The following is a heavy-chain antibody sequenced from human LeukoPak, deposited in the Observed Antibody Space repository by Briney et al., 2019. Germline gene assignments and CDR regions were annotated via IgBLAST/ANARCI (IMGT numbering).Heavy chain of an antibody. D-gene: IGHD2-2*01. CDR1: GFIFSSYW. CDR2: ISESSRDT. CDR3: VKGGWGYALDY. V-gene: IGHV3-23*01. Sequence: GGSLRLSCAASGFIFSSYWMGWVRQPPGKGLEWVTTISESSRDTYYADSVKGRFTVSRDNSKNTLYLQMNSLRADDTAVYYCVKGGWGYALDYWGQGTLVTVSS. J-gene: IGHJ4*02.